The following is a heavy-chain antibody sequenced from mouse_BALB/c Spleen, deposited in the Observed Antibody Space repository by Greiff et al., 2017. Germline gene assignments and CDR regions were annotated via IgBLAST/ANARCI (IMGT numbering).Heavy chain of an antibody. CDR3: ARGGGKTARAKTSYYAMDY. Sequence: EVKLMESGGGLVQPGGSLKLSCAASGFDFSRYWMSWVRQAPGKGLEWIGEINPDSSTINYTPSLKDKFIISRDNAKNTLYLQMSKVRSEDTALYYCARGGGKTARAKTSYYAMDYWGQGTSVTVSS. CDR1: GFDFSRYW. D-gene: IGHD3-1*01. CDR2: INPDSSTI. J-gene: IGHJ4*01. V-gene: IGHV4-1*02.